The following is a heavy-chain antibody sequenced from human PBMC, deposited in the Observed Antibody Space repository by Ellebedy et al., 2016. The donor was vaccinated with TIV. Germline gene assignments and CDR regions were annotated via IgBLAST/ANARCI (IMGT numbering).Heavy chain of an antibody. D-gene: IGHD3-22*01. CDR2: IYYSGST. CDR3: ARDGPNYYESSGYYYGGNAFDF. Sequence: SETLSLTXTVSGGSISSYYWSWIRQPPGKGLEWIGYIYYSGSTSYNPSLKSRVTISVDTSKNQFSLKLSSVTAADTAVYYCARDGPNYYESSGYYYGGNAFDFWGQGTMVTVSS. CDR1: GGSISSYY. J-gene: IGHJ3*01. V-gene: IGHV4-59*01.